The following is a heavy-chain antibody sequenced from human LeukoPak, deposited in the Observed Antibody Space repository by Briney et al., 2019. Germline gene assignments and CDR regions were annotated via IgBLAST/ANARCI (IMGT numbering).Heavy chain of an antibody. V-gene: IGHV3-53*01. CDR3: ARVGLKSYYFDY. Sequence: GGSLRLSCAASGFTVSSNYMSWVRQAPGKGREWVSVIYSGGSTYYADSVKGRFTISRDNSKNTLYLQMNSLRAEDTAVYYCARVGLKSYYFDYWGQGTLVTVSS. CDR1: GFTVSSNY. CDR2: IYSGGST. J-gene: IGHJ4*02.